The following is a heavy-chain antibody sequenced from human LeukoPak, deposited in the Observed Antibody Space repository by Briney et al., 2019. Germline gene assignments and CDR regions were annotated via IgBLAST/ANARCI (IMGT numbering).Heavy chain of an antibody. Sequence: PSETLSLTCTVSGDSITSSYWWSWVRQPPGKGLEWIGEMYHSGSTNYNPSLKSRVTMSVDTSKNQFSLKLSSVTVADTAVYYCARYVKNGYDTPGFDYWGQGTLVTVSS. D-gene: IGHD5-12*01. CDR3: ARYVKNGYDTPGFDY. CDR1: GDSITSSYW. V-gene: IGHV4-4*02. CDR2: MYHSGST. J-gene: IGHJ4*02.